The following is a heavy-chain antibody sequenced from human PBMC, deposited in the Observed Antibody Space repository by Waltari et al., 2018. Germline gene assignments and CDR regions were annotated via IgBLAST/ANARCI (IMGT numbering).Heavy chain of an antibody. CDR1: GDSISSSY. D-gene: IGHD3-10*01. CDR3: ARHSSYYSESGTYDSPYFYAMDG. J-gene: IGHJ6*02. V-gene: IGHV4-59*08. CDR2: IFYSGST. Sequence: LQESGPGLVKPSETLSLTCTVSGDSISSSYWSWIRQPPGKALEWIGYIFYSGSTNSNPSLKSRVSISGDTSKNQFSLKLSAVTAAGTAVYYCARHSSYYSESGTYDSPYFYAMDGWGQGTTVTVS.